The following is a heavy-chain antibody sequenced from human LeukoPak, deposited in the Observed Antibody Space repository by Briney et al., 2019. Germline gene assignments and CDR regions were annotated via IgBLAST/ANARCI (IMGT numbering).Heavy chain of an antibody. CDR2: ISAYNGNT. D-gene: IGHD3-22*01. CDR1: GYTFTSYG. Sequence: ASVKVSCKASGYTFTSYGISWVRQAPGQGLEWMGWISAYNGNTNYAQKLQGRVTMTTDTSTSTAYMELRSLRSDDTAVYYCAKCPTGGYYDSSGYYYGIDYWGQGTLVTVSS. CDR3: AKCPTGGYYDSSGYYYGIDY. V-gene: IGHV1-18*01. J-gene: IGHJ4*02.